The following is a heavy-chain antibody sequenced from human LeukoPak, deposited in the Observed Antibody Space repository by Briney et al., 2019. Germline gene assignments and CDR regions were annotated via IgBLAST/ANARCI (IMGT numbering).Heavy chain of an antibody. D-gene: IGHD2-2*02. CDR1: GGTFSSYT. Sequence: RASVKVSCKASGGTFSSYTISWVRQAPGRGLEWMGRIIPILGIANYAQKFQGRVTITADKSTSTAYMELSSLRSEDTAVYYCARGLSEYCSSTSCYTLNWFDPWGQGTLVTVSS. CDR3: ARGLSEYCSSTSCYTLNWFDP. J-gene: IGHJ5*02. CDR2: IIPILGIA. V-gene: IGHV1-69*02.